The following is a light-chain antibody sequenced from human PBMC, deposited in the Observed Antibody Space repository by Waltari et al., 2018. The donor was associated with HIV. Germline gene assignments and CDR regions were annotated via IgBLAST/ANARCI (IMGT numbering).Light chain of an antibody. V-gene: IGKV1-5*03. CDR2: KAS. CDR1: QRIGSW. CDR3: QQYDTSSPT. Sequence: DIQMTQFPSSLSASTGARVTITCRASQRIGSWLAWYQQKQGEAPKLLIYKASDLESGVPSRFSGRGSGTEFTLTISSLQPDDSATYYCQQYDTSSPTFGQGTKVEVK. J-gene: IGKJ1*01.